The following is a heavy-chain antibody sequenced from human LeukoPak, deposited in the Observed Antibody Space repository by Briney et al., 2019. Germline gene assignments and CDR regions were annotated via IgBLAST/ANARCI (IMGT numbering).Heavy chain of an antibody. Sequence: ASVKVSCKASGYTFTSYDISWVRQAPGQGLEWMGWMNPNSGNTGYAQKFQGRVTMTRNTSISTAYMELSSLRSEDTAVYYCASWGAYYDFWSGYFRFDPWGQGTLVTVSS. CDR3: ASWGAYYDFWSGYFRFDP. D-gene: IGHD3-3*01. CDR2: MNPNSGNT. J-gene: IGHJ5*02. V-gene: IGHV1-8*01. CDR1: GYTFTSYD.